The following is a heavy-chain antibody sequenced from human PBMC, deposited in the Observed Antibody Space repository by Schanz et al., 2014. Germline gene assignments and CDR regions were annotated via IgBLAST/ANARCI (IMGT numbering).Heavy chain of an antibody. V-gene: IGHV1-69*02. CDR2: IIPILGIA. Sequence: QVQLVQSGADVKKPGSSVKVSCKASGGTFSTYTISWVRQAPGQGLEWMGRIIPILGIANYAQKFQGRVTITADKSTTTAYMELNSLNSDDTAVYYCATLDYADSVSWGQGTLVTVSS. CDR1: GGTFSTYT. CDR3: ATLDYADSVS. J-gene: IGHJ5*02. D-gene: IGHD4-17*01.